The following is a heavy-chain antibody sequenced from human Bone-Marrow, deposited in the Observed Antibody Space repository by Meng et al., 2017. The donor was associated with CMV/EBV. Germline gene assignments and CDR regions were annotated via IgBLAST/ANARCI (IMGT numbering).Heavy chain of an antibody. CDR3: AREYYYDSSGSPRAFDI. CDR1: GGSISSSSYY. CDR2: IYYSGST. J-gene: IGHJ3*02. Sequence: SETLSLTCTVSGGSISSSSYYWGWIRQPPGKGLEWIGSIYYSGSTYYNPSLKSRVTISVDTSKNQFSLKLSSVTAADTAVYYCAREYYYDSSGSPRAFDIWDQGTMVTVSS. D-gene: IGHD3-22*01. V-gene: IGHV4-39*07.